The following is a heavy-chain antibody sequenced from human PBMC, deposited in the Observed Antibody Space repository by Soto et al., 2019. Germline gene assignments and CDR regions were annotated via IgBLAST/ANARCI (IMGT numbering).Heavy chain of an antibody. CDR3: AHSGPSICDSTSCLNYFDP. CDR2: IYWNDDE. V-gene: IGHV2-5*01. Sequence: SGPTLVNPTQTLTLTCTFSGFSLSTGGVGVGWIRQPPGKALEWLALIYWNDDERYSPSLKSRLTVTKDTSKNQVVLTMTNMDPVDTATYYCAHSGPSICDSTSCLNYFDPWGQGTLVTVSS. D-gene: IGHD2-2*01. J-gene: IGHJ5*02. CDR1: GFSLSTGGVG.